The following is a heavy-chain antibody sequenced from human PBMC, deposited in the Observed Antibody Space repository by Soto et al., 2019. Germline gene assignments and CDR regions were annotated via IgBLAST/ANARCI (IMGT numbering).Heavy chain of an antibody. CDR1: GFTFSDHY. Sequence: GGSLRLSCAASGFTFSDHYMDWVRQAPGKGLEWVGRTRNKANSYTTEYAASVKGRFTISRDDSKNSLYLQMNSLKTEDTAVYYCSRVDSSSWHFDYWGQGTLVTVSS. J-gene: IGHJ4*02. CDR3: SRVDSSSWHFDY. V-gene: IGHV3-72*01. CDR2: TRNKANSYTT. D-gene: IGHD6-13*01.